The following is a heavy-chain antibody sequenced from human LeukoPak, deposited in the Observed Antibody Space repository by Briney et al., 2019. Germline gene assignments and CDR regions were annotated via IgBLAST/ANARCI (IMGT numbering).Heavy chain of an antibody. V-gene: IGHV3-21*01. J-gene: IGHJ4*02. CDR3: ARGTRTFGEFIFDY. D-gene: IGHD3-10*01. CDR1: GLTFSRYS. CDR2: ISSSSSYI. Sequence: PGGSLRLCCAASGLTFSRYSMSWVRQAGGKGLEWVSSISSSSSYIYYAYSVKGPFTFSRYNAKNSLYLQMNSLTAEDAAVYYCARGTRTFGEFIFDYWGQGTLVTVPS.